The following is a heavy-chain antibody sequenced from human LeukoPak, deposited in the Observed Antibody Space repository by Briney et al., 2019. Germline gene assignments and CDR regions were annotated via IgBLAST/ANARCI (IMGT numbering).Heavy chain of an antibody. J-gene: IGHJ4*02. CDR1: GFTFSSYA. CDR3: AKEHLVGTSTISRPLDY. CDR2: ISSSGGST. V-gene: IGHV3-23*01. D-gene: IGHD1-26*01. Sequence: GGSLRLSCAASGFTFSSYAMSWVRQAPGKGLEWVSAISSSGGSTYYADSVKGRFTISRDNSKNTLYLQMNSLRAEDTAVYYCAKEHLVGTSTISRPLDYWGQGTLVTVSS.